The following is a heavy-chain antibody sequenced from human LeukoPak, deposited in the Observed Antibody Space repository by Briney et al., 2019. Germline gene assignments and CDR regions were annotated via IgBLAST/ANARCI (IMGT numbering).Heavy chain of an antibody. CDR3: ARDQGFGIAAVDSWFSP. V-gene: IGHV1-18*01. Sequence: ASVKVSCKASGYTFTSYAIAWVRQAPGQGLEWMGWISAYNGHTIFAQKFQGRVTMTTDTSTSTAYMELRSLRFDDTAVYYCARDQGFGIAAVDSWFSPWGQGTLVTVSS. CDR1: GYTFTSYA. J-gene: IGHJ5*02. CDR2: ISAYNGHT. D-gene: IGHD6-13*01.